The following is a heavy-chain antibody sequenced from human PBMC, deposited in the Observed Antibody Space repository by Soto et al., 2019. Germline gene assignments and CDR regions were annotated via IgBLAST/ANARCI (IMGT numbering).Heavy chain of an antibody. CDR1: GFTFSSYA. V-gene: IGHV3-30-3*01. CDR3: ARGDDSSGYYSPKPFDY. CDR2: ISYDGSNK. D-gene: IGHD3-22*01. Sequence: QVQLVESGGGVVQPGRSLRLSCAASGFTFSSYAMHWVRQAPGKGLEWVAVISYDGSNKYYADSVKGRFTISRDNSKNTLYLQMNSLRAEDTAVYYCARGDDSSGYYSPKPFDYWGQGTLVTVSS. J-gene: IGHJ4*02.